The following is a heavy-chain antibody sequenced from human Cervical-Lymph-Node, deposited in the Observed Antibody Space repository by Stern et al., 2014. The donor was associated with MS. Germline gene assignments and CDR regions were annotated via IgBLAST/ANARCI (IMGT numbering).Heavy chain of an antibody. CDR3: ARVTGRGTRQNWFDS. CDR1: GGSMSSKY. CDR2: IYSDGST. J-gene: IGHJ5*01. D-gene: IGHD1-26*01. V-gene: IGHV4-59*01. Sequence: QEQLQESGPGLVKPSETVSLTCTISGGSMSSKYWNWIRQPPGKGLEWIGYIYSDGSTNYNPSRKSRVIISLDTSTNQFPLSLTSVTAADTAVYYCARVTGRGTRQNWFDSWGQGTLVTVSS.